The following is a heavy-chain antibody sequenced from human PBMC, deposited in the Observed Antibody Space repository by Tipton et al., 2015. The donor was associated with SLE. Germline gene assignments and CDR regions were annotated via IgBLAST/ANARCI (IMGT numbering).Heavy chain of an antibody. CDR1: GFTFSSYA. Sequence: VQLVQSGGGLIQSGGSLRPSCATSGFTFSSYALSWVRRAPGKGLEWVSAISGGGGSTYYADFVKGRFSISIDKSKKTLFLQMNSLRVDDTATYYCAKFEKTTDFYLDSWGQGTLVSVSS. CDR3: AKFEKTTDFYLDS. D-gene: IGHD1/OR15-1a*01. J-gene: IGHJ4*02. CDR2: ISGGGGST. V-gene: IGHV3-23*04.